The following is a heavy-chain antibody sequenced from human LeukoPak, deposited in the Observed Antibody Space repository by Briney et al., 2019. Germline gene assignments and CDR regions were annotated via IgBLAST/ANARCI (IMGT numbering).Heavy chain of an antibody. D-gene: IGHD3-16*01. CDR3: ARRGTLNAFDL. Sequence: GGSLRLSCAASGFTFNNYGMHWVRQAPGRGLEWVALLWYDGTNENYADFVKGRFTISRDNSKNTMYLQMNNLRAEDTAVYYCARRGTLNAFDLWGQGTMVTVSS. CDR1: GFTFNNYG. CDR2: LWYDGTNE. V-gene: IGHV3-33*01. J-gene: IGHJ3*01.